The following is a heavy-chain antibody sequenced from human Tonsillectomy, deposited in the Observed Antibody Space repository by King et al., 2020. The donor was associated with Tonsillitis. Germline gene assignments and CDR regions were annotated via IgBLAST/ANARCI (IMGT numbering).Heavy chain of an antibody. Sequence: VQLVESGGGLVQPGGSLKLSCAASGITFSDSTIHWVRQASGKGLEWVGRIRSKAKSYATEYVASVKGRFTISRDESKHTAYLQMTSLRTEDTAVYFCTTPRRLRGSYYGDNDALDIWGQGTVVTVSS. J-gene: IGHJ3*02. V-gene: IGHV3-73*02. CDR2: IRSKAKSYAT. D-gene: IGHD1-26*01. CDR3: TTPRRLRGSYYGDNDALDI. CDR1: GITFSDST.